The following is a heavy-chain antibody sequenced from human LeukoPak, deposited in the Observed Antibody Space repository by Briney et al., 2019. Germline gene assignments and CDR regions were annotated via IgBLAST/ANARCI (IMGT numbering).Heavy chain of an antibody. CDR2: IYSGGMT. CDR3: ARGGYSFYNF. J-gene: IGHJ4*02. CDR1: GGSINSYY. V-gene: IGHV4-4*09. Sequence: SETLSLTCTVSGGSINSYYWSWIRQPPGKGLEWVGFIYSGGMTAYNPSLESRVTISVDTSKNQVLLRLNSVTAADTAVYFCARGGYSFYNFWGQGTLVTVSS. D-gene: IGHD5-12*01.